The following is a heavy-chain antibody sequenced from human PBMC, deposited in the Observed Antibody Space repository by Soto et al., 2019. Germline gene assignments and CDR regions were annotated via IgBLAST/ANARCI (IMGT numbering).Heavy chain of an antibody. CDR2: ISGDGSST. J-gene: IGHJ6*01. D-gene: IGHD1-7*01. V-gene: IGHV3-74*01. Sequence: WSLRRSRAAPEFPFRSYWMHLARQSPGKGLVWVSRISGDGSSTTYADSVRGRFTISRDNAKNTVYLQMDSLRAEDTAVYYCAISLTRTYGEFVCWGQGTTGTASS. CDR1: EFPFRSYW. CDR3: AISLTRTYGEFVC.